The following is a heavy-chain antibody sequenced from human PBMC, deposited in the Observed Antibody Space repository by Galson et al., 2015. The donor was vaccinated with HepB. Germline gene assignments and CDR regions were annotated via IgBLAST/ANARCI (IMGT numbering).Heavy chain of an antibody. V-gene: IGHV1-69*13. CDR2: IIPIFGTA. CDR3: ARQYYYGSGSYYGPFDY. Sequence: SVKVSCKASGGTFSSYAISWVRQAPGQGLEWMGGIIPIFGTANYAQKFQGRVTITADESTSTAYMELSSLRSEDTAVYYCARQYYYGSGSYYGPFDYWGQGTLVTVSS. CDR1: GGTFSSYA. D-gene: IGHD3-10*01. J-gene: IGHJ4*02.